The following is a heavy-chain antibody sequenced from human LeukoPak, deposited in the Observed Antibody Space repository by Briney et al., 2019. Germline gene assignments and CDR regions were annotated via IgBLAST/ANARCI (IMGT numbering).Heavy chain of an antibody. CDR1: GFTFDDYA. D-gene: IGHD3-22*01. Sequence: GRSLRLSCAASGFTFDDYAMHWVRQAPGKGLEWVSGISWNSGSIGYADSVEGRFTISRDNAKNSLYLQMNSLRAEDTALYYCAKGKRSGYYYVELDYWGQGTLVTVSS. J-gene: IGHJ4*02. CDR2: ISWNSGSI. CDR3: AKGKRSGYYYVELDY. V-gene: IGHV3-9*01.